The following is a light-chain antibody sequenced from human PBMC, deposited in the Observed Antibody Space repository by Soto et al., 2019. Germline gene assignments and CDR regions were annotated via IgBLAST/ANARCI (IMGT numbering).Light chain of an antibody. J-gene: IGKJ3*01. CDR2: VAS. CDR3: HQTYSTSFT. Sequence: DIQMTQSPSSLSASVGDRVTITCRANQSINSYLNWYQQKLGKAPKLLIYVASSLQSGVPSRFSGSGSGTDFTLTISSLQPEDFATYYCHQTYSTSFTFGPGTKVDIK. CDR1: QSINSY. V-gene: IGKV1-39*01.